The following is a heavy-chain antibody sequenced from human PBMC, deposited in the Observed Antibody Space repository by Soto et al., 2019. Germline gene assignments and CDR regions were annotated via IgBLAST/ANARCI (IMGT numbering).Heavy chain of an antibody. Sequence: QLQLQESGSGLVKPSQTLSLTCAVSGGSISSGNSYSWSWIRQPPGKGLECIRSISHTGSTSYNPALKGRVTMSVDKSKNQFSLKLSSVTAADMAVYYCARAVAPYLGTWFHPWGQGTLVIVSS. CDR1: GGSISSGNSYS. CDR2: ISHTGST. J-gene: IGHJ5*02. V-gene: IGHV4-30-2*01. CDR3: ARAVAPYLGTWFHP. D-gene: IGHD3-16*01.